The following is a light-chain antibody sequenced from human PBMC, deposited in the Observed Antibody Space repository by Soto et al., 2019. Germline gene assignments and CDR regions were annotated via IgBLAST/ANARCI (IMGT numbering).Light chain of an antibody. CDR2: KIS. CDR1: QSLVHGDGNTY. J-gene: IGKJ2*01. CDR3: MQATQFPGT. V-gene: IGKV2-24*01. Sequence: DIVMTQTPLSSPVTLGQPAPISCRSSQSLVHGDGNTYLSWLQQRPGQPPRLLIYKISKRSSGVPDRFSGSGAGTDFTLKISKVEAEDVGVYYCMQATQFPGTFGQGTRLESK.